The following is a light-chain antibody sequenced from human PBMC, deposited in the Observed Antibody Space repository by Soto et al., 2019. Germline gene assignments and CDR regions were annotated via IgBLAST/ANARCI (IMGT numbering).Light chain of an antibody. V-gene: IGLV2-14*01. J-gene: IGLJ2*01. CDR1: SSDLGGYNY. CDR3: SSYTSSSSLI. CDR2: DVS. Sequence: QSVLTQPASVSGSPGQSITISCTGTSSDLGGYNYVSWYQQYPGKAPKLMIYDVSNRPSGVSNRFSGSKSANTASLTISGLQAEDEADYYCSSYTSSSSLIFGGGTQLTVL.